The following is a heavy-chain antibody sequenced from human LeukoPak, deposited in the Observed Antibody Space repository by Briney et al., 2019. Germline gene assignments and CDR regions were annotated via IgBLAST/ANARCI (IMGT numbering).Heavy chain of an antibody. Sequence: SETLSLTCTVSGGSISYYYWSWIRQPPGKGLEWIGYIYYSGSTNYNPSLKSRVAISVDTSKNQISLKVSSVTAADTAVYYCARDRTHWNWFDPWGQGTLVTVSS. CDR2: IYYSGST. V-gene: IGHV4-59*01. CDR3: ARDRTHWNWFDP. CDR1: GGSISYYY. J-gene: IGHJ5*02. D-gene: IGHD1-1*01.